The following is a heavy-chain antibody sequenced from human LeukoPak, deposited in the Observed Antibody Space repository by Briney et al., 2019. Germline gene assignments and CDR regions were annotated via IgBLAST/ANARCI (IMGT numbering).Heavy chain of an antibody. CDR1: GGTFSGYA. D-gene: IGHD6-19*01. Sequence: SVKVSCKASGGTFSGYAISWVRQAPRQGLEWMGGIIPIFGTANYAQKFQGRVTITADESTSTAYMELSSLRSEDTAVYYCARRPASVAGTSAFWFDPWGQGTLVTVSS. V-gene: IGHV1-69*13. CDR2: IIPIFGTA. J-gene: IGHJ5*02. CDR3: ARRPASVAGTSAFWFDP.